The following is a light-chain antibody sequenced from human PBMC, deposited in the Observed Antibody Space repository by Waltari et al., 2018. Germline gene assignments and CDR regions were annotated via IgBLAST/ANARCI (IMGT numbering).Light chain of an antibody. J-gene: IGKJ2*03. CDR1: QDINSY. V-gene: IGKV1-16*01. CDR3: QQYNSAPYS. CDR2: YVS. Sequence: DIQMTQSPSYLSASVGDTVTITCRASQDINSYLAWYQQKPGKAPKPLMYYVSNLESGVPSRFSGSGSGTEFTHTISGLQPEDVATYCCQQYNSAPYSFGQGTKVEIK.